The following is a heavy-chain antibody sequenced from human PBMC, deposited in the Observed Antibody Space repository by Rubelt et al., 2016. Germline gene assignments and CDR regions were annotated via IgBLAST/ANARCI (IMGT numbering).Heavy chain of an antibody. Sequence: QVQLQESGTGLVKPSQTLSLTCTVSGDSVSSGGYYWSWIRQPPGKGLEWIGSLYHGGSTYYNPSLKSRVTISVDTSKNEFSLQLTSVTAADTAVYYCVRERATVTTLFDYWGQGTLVTVSS. CDR2: LYHGGST. V-gene: IGHV4-61*08. CDR1: GDSVSSGGYY. J-gene: IGHJ4*02. CDR3: VRERATVTTLFDY. D-gene: IGHD4-17*01.